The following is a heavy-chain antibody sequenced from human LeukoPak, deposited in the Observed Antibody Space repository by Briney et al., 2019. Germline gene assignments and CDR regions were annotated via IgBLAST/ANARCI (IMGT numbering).Heavy chain of an antibody. D-gene: IGHD5-18*01. Sequence: GGFLRLSCAASGFTVSDNHMSWVRQPPGKGLEWVSFIYTGTNTYYADSVKGRFTISRDNSKNTLYLQMDSLRVEDTAVYYCARDGGSGISYDNYIYYGMDVWGQGTTVTVSS. CDR2: IYTGTNT. CDR1: GFTVSDNH. CDR3: ARDGGSGISYDNYIYYGMDV. J-gene: IGHJ6*02. V-gene: IGHV3-53*01.